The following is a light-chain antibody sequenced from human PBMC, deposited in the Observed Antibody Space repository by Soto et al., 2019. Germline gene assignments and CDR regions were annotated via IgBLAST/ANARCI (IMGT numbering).Light chain of an antibody. CDR2: DAS. J-gene: IGKJ2*01. Sequence: DIQMTQSPSSLSTTVGDRVTITCQASQDSRGYLNWYQQKPGKAPKLLIYDASNLETGVPSRFSGSGSGTDFSLTIDSLQTADIGTYYCQQYDRPPYTFGQGTKVDSK. CDR3: QQYDRPPYT. CDR1: QDSRGY. V-gene: IGKV1-33*01.